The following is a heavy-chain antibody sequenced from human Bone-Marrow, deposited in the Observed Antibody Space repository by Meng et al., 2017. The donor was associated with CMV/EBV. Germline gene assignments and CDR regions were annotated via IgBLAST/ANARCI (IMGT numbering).Heavy chain of an antibody. J-gene: IGHJ4*02. CDR3: ARDTVRGYYYDSSGYYY. Sequence: ASVKVSCKASGYTFTSYYMHWVRQAPGQGLEWMGIINPSGGSTSYAQKFQGRVTMTRDTSTSTVYMELSSLRSEDTAVYYCARDTVRGYYYDSSGYYYWGQGNLVTVAS. V-gene: IGHV1-46*01. CDR2: INPSGGST. CDR1: GYTFTSYY. D-gene: IGHD3-22*01.